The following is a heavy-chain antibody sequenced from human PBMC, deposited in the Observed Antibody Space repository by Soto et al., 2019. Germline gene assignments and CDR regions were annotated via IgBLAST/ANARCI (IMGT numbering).Heavy chain of an antibody. CDR1: GYTFTSYA. Sequence: ASVKVSCTASGYTFTSYAMHWVRQAPGQRLEWMGWINAGNGNTKYSQKFQGRVTITRDTSASTAYMELSSLRSEDTAVYYCARDLGYCSGGSCRYYYYYYMDVWGKGTTVTVSS. CDR2: INAGNGNT. CDR3: ARDLGYCSGGSCRYYYYYYMDV. D-gene: IGHD2-15*01. V-gene: IGHV1-3*01. J-gene: IGHJ6*03.